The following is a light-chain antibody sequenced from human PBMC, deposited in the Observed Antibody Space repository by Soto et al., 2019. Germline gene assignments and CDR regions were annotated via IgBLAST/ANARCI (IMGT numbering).Light chain of an antibody. V-gene: IGKV3-20*01. CDR1: QSVSTNY. CDR2: GAS. J-gene: IGKJ1*01. CDR3: QQYGDSPPWT. Sequence: EIVLTQSPGTLSLSPGERATLSCRASQSVSTNYLAWYQQKPGQAPRLLIYGASTRATGIPDRFSGSGSGADFTLTMNRLFPEDFAVYYCQQYGDSPPWTFGQGTKVEIK.